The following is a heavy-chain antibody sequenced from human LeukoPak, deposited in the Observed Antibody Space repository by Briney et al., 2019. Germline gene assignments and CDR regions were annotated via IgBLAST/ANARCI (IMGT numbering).Heavy chain of an antibody. CDR1: GGSFSGYY. J-gene: IGHJ4*02. Sequence: SETLSLTCAVYGGSFSGYYWSWIRQPPGKGLEWIGEINHSGSTNYNPSLKSRVTISVDTSKNQFSLKLSSVTAADTAVYYCARHPHFWSGYYRAPFDYWGQGTLVTVSS. CDR2: INHSGST. V-gene: IGHV4-34*01. D-gene: IGHD3-3*02. CDR3: ARHPHFWSGYYRAPFDY.